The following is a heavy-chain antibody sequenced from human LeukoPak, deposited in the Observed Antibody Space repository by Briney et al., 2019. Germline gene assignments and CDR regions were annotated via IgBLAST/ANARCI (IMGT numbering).Heavy chain of an antibody. Sequence: PGGSLRLSCTASGFTFSSYAMSWVRQAPGQGLEWVSAISDSGGSTYYTDSVKGRFTISRDNSKNTLYLQMNSLRAEDTAVYYCAKDSYPDRSYGSWGQGTLVTVSS. CDR2: ISDSGGST. CDR1: GFTFSSYA. V-gene: IGHV3-23*01. J-gene: IGHJ5*02. D-gene: IGHD3-22*01. CDR3: AKDSYPDRSYGS.